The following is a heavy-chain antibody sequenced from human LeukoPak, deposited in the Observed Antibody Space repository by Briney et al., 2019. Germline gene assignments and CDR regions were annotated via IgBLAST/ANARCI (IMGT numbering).Heavy chain of an antibody. CDR2: ISGSGGST. V-gene: IGHV3-23*01. CDR3: AKDGRGLPDS. Sequence: GGSLRLSCAASGFTFSSYAMSWVRQAPGKGLEWVSAISGSGGSTYYAGSVKGRFTLSRDNSKNTLYLQMNSLRVVDTAIYYCAKDGRGLPDSWGQGTLVTVSS. CDR1: GFTFSSYA. J-gene: IGHJ5*01. D-gene: IGHD3/OR15-3a*01.